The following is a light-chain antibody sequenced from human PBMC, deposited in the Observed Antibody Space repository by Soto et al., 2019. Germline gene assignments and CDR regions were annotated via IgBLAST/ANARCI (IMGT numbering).Light chain of an antibody. Sequence: QSALTQPPSASGSPGQSVTISCTGTSSDVGGYNYVSWYQQHPGKAPKLMIYEVSKRPSGVPDRFSGSKSGNTASLTVSGLRAEDEAAYYFRSYAGSNNLVFGGGTKVTVL. CDR1: SSDVGGYNY. CDR3: RSYAGSNNLV. V-gene: IGLV2-8*01. CDR2: EVS. J-gene: IGLJ3*02.